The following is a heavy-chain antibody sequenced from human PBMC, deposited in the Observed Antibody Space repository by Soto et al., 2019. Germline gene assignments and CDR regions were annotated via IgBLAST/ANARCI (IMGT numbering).Heavy chain of an antibody. V-gene: IGHV1-2*04. J-gene: IGHJ4*02. CDR3: AREDIVGSSRFDY. CDR1: GYTFTGYY. D-gene: IGHD5-12*01. CDR2: INPNSGGT. Sequence: GASVKVSCKASGYTFTGYYMHWVRQAPGQGLEWMGWINPNSGGTNYAQKFQGWVTMTRDTSISTAYMELSRLRSDDTAVYYCAREDIVGSSRFDYWGQGTLVTVSS.